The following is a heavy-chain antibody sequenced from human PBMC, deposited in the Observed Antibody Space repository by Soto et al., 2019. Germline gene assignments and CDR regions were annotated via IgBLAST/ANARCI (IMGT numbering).Heavy chain of an antibody. J-gene: IGHJ5*02. CDR1: GFTFKNFA. CDR2: IHGGRGGA. Sequence: EAQLLESGGGLVQPGGSLRLSCAASGFTFKNFAMSWVRQTPGKGLEWVSSIHGGRGGAEYTDSVKGRFTVSRDDSRGTMYLQMSSLRVDDTAVYYCAKDAVSCNGEWDYFDPWGQGTLVTVSS. D-gene: IGHD3-10*01. CDR3: AKDAVSCNGEWDYFDP. V-gene: IGHV3-23*01.